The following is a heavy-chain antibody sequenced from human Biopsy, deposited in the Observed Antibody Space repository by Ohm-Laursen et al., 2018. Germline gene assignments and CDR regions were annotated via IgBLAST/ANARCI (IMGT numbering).Heavy chain of an antibody. V-gene: IGHV1-2*02. CDR1: GYTFTGYS. J-gene: IGHJ3*02. CDR3: ARASAYGVFDI. CDR2: IDPNSGRA. D-gene: IGHD4/OR15-4a*01. Sequence: ASVKVSCKASGYTFTGYSCHWVRQAPGQRLEWVGWIDPNSGRANYAQKFQGRITMTTDTSIITAYLEVSSLTSDDAAVYFCARASAYGVFDIWGQGTTVTVSS.